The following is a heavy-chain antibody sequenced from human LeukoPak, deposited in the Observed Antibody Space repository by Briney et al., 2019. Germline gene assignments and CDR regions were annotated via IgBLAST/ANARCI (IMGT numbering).Heavy chain of an antibody. V-gene: IGHV3-7*04. D-gene: IGHD6-19*01. J-gene: IGHJ4*02. CDR2: IKEDGSEK. CDR3: ARGPSGWYDY. Sequence: GGSLRLSCAASGFTFNRYWMSWVRQAPGKGLEWVANIKEDGSEKYYVDSVKGRFTISRDNAKNSLNLQMNSLRAEDTAVYYCARGPSGWYDYWGQGTLVTVSS. CDR1: GFTFNRYW.